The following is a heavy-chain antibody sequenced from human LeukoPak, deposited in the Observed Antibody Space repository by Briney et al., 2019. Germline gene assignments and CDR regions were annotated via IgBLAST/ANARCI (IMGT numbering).Heavy chain of an antibody. CDR2: IYYSGST. CDR3: ASLYSSSWNRLYYYYGMDV. V-gene: IGHV4-59*01. D-gene: IGHD6-13*01. Sequence: SETLSLTYTVSGGSISSYYWSWIRQPPGKGLEWIGYIYYSGSTNYNPSLKSRVTISVDTSKNQFSLKLSSVTAADTAVYYCASLYSSSWNRLYYYYGMDVWGQGTTVTVSS. J-gene: IGHJ6*02. CDR1: GGSISSYY.